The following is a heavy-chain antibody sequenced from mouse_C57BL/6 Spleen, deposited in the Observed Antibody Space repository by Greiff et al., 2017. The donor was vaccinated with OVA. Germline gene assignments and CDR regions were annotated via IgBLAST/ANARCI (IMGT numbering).Heavy chain of an antibody. J-gene: IGHJ2*01. D-gene: IGHD2-13*01. Sequence: QVQLQQPGAELVKPGASVKMSCKASGYTFTSYWITWVKQRPGQGLEWIGDIYPGSGSTNYNEKFKSKATLTVDTSSSTAYMQLSSLTSADSAVYNSVKEGKKYYGDFLQNYFDYWGQGTTLTVSS. CDR1: GYTFTSYW. CDR2: IYPGSGST. CDR3: VKEGKKYYGDFLQNYFDY. V-gene: IGHV1-55*01.